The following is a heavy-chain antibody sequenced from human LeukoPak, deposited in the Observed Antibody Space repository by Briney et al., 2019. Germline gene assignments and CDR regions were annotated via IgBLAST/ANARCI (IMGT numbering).Heavy chain of an antibody. Sequence: GGSLRLSCAASGFTFNDYYMSCIRQAPGKGLEWLSYINIGGTNTHYADSVKGRFTISRDNAKKSLYLEMNNLRAEDTAVYYCATDGAGFDTWGQGVLVTVSS. V-gene: IGHV3-11*01. CDR2: INIGGTNT. CDR1: GFTFNDYY. J-gene: IGHJ5*02. CDR3: ATDGAGFDT.